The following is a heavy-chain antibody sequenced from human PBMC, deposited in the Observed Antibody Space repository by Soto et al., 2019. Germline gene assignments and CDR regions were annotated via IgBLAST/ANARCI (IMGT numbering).Heavy chain of an antibody. Sequence: SQTLSLTCAISGDSVSSNSAAWNWIRQSPSRGLEWLGRTYYRSKWYNDYAVSVKSRITINPDTSKNQFSLQLNSVTPEDTAVYYCARDHAYYDFWSGYFHYYYGMDVWGQGTTVTV. CDR2: TYYRSKWYN. CDR1: GDSVSSNSAA. D-gene: IGHD3-3*01. J-gene: IGHJ6*02. CDR3: ARDHAYYDFWSGYFHYYYGMDV. V-gene: IGHV6-1*01.